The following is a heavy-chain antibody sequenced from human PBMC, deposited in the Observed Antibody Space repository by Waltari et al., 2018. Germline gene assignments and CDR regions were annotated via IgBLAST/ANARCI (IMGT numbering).Heavy chain of an antibody. CDR3: AKVIAAAGNYYFDY. D-gene: IGHD6-13*01. CDR1: GFTFDDYA. CDR2: ISWNSGSI. V-gene: IGHV3-9*01. Sequence: EVQLVESGGGLVQPGRSLRLSCAASGFTFDDYAMHWVRQAPGKGLEWVSGISWNSGSIGYADSVKGRFTISRDNAKNSLYLQMNSLRAEDTALYYCAKVIAAAGNYYFDYWGQGTLVTVSS. J-gene: IGHJ4*02.